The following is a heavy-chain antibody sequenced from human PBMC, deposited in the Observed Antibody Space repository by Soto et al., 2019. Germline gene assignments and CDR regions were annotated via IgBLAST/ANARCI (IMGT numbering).Heavy chain of an antibody. Sequence: GASVKVSCKASGGTFSSYAISWVRQAPGQGLEWMGGIIPIFGTANYAQKIQGRVTITADESTSTAYMELSSLRSEDTAVYYCARAKQLVPEGDAFDIWGQGTMVTVSS. CDR1: GGTFSSYA. J-gene: IGHJ3*02. D-gene: IGHD6-13*01. CDR2: IIPIFGTA. CDR3: ARAKQLVPEGDAFDI. V-gene: IGHV1-69*13.